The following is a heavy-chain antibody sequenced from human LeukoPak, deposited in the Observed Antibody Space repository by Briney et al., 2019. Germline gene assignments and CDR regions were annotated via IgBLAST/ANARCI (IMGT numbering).Heavy chain of an antibody. Sequence: SETLSLTCTVSGGSLSSGGYYWSWIRQPPGKGLEWIGYIYHSGSTYYNPSLKSRVTISVDRSKNQFSLKLSSVTAADTAVYYCAREPVRAVRKVVTAIPNFDYWGQGTLVTVSS. CDR3: AREPVRAVRKVVTAIPNFDY. CDR2: IYHSGST. D-gene: IGHD2-21*02. CDR1: GGSLSSGGYY. V-gene: IGHV4-30-2*01. J-gene: IGHJ4*02.